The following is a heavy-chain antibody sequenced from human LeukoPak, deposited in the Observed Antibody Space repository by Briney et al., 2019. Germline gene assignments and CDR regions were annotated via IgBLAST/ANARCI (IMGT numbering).Heavy chain of an antibody. CDR1: GFTFSSYS. Sequence: GGSLRLSCAASGFTFSSYSMNWVRQAPGKGLEWVSSIISSSSYIYYADSVKGRFTISRDNAKNSLYLQMNSLRAEDTAVYYCASTYCSSTSCYYYWGQGTLVTVSS. CDR2: IISSSSYI. J-gene: IGHJ4*02. V-gene: IGHV3-21*01. CDR3: ASTYCSSTSCYYY. D-gene: IGHD2-2*01.